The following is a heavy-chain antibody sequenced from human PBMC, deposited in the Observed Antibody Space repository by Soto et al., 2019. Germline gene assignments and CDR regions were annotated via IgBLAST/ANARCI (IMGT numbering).Heavy chain of an antibody. J-gene: IGHJ4*02. Sequence: QVRLVESGGGVVQPGTSLRLSCAASGFTFSSYNMHWIRQAPGKGLEGVAIISYDGSNKNYAGSVKGRFTISRDNFKKTVYLQINGLRREDTVVFYCAKAPAGIAVFDYWGQGTLVTVSS. V-gene: IGHV3-30*18. D-gene: IGHD6-19*01. CDR3: AKAPAGIAVFDY. CDR1: GFTFSSYN. CDR2: ISYDGSNK.